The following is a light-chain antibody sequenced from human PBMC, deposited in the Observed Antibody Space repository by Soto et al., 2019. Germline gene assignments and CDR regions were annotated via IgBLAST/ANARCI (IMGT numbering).Light chain of an antibody. V-gene: IGLV1-40*01. CDR3: QSYDNSLSGL. CDR1: SSNIGAGYD. Sequence: QSVLTQPPSVSGAPGQRVTISCTGSSSNIGAGYDVHWYQQLPGSAPKLLIYGNSNRPSGVPDRFSGSKSGTLASLAITGLQAEDEADYYCQSYDNSLSGLFGGGTKVTVL. J-gene: IGLJ2*01. CDR2: GNS.